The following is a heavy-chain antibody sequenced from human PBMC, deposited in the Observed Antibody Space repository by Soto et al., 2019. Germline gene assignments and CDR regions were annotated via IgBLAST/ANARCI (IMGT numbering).Heavy chain of an antibody. V-gene: IGHV4-30-4*01. CDR3: GRDVLYSTSRIDS. Sequence: PSETLSLTCTVSGGSISSGDYYWSWIRQPPGKGLEWIGYIYYSGSTYYTPSLRSRVTISVDTSKNQFSLKLSSVTAADTAVYYCGRDVLYSTSRIDSWGQGTLVTVSS. CDR1: GGSISSGDYY. CDR2: IYYSGST. D-gene: IGHD6-6*01. J-gene: IGHJ4*02.